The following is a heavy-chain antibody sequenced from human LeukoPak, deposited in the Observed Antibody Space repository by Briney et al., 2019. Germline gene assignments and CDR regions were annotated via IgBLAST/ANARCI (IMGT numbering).Heavy chain of an antibody. CDR1: GFTFSSYS. J-gene: IGHJ4*02. D-gene: IGHD3-3*01. Sequence: GGSLRLSCVASGFTFSSYSMNWVRQAPGKGLEWVSSISSSSSYIYYADSVKGRFTISRDNAKNSLYLRMNSLRAEDTAVYYCARDRSAGFLGWLLGTHIDYWGQGTLVTVSS. CDR3: ARDRSAGFLGWLLGTHIDY. V-gene: IGHV3-21*01. CDR2: ISSSSSYI.